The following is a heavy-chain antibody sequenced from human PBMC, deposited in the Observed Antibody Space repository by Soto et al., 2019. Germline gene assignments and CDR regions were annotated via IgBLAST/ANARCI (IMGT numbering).Heavy chain of an antibody. Sequence: EVQLVESGGTLVQPGGSLRLSCAASGLTFSSPWMSWVRQAPGKGLEWVANMKQDDSEKYYLESVKGRFTISRDNTKNSLDLQMNSLRVEDTAGYYCTRDDYDGGTSRDWGQGTLVTVSS. J-gene: IGHJ4*02. D-gene: IGHD3-16*01. V-gene: IGHV3-7*01. CDR3: TRDDYDGGTSRD. CDR2: MKQDDSEK. CDR1: GLTFSSPW.